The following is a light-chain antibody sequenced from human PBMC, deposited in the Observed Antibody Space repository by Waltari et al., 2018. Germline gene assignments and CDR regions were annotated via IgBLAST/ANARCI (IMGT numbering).Light chain of an antibody. Sequence: DFVMTQSPDSLAVSLGERAPIHCTSSQTILYSSTNRNYLAWYQQRPGQPPKLLIYWASVRASGVPDRFSGSGSGTDFTLTISSLQPEDSAVYFCHLYGSARTFGGGTRVEIK. CDR2: WAS. CDR3: HLYGSART. CDR1: QTILYSSTNRNY. J-gene: IGKJ4*01. V-gene: IGKV4-1*01.